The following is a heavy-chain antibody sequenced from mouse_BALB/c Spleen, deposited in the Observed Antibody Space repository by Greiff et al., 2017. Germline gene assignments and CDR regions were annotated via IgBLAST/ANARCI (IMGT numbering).Heavy chain of an antibody. CDR1: GYTFTDYN. V-gene: IGHV1S29*02. CDR2: IYPYNGGT. Sequence: EVQLVESGPELVKPGASVKISCKASGYTFTDYNMHWVKQSHGKSLEWIGYIYPYNGGTGYNQKFKSKATLTVDNSSSTAYMELRSLTSEDSAVYYCAPMITTGGFAYWGQGTLVTVSA. CDR3: APMITTGGFAY. J-gene: IGHJ3*01. D-gene: IGHD2-4*01.